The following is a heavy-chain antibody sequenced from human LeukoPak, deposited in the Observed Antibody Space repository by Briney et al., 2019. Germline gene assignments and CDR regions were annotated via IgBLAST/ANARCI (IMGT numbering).Heavy chain of an antibody. CDR1: GFTFSSYA. Sequence: PGGSLRLSCAASGFTFSSYAMSWVRQAPGKGLEWVSAISGSGGSTYYADSVKGRFTISRDNSKNTLYLQMNSLRAEDTAVYYCAKIPISRIMITFGGVYYFDYWGQGTLVTVSS. D-gene: IGHD3-16*01. CDR2: ISGSGGST. CDR3: AKIPISRIMITFGGVYYFDY. V-gene: IGHV3-23*01. J-gene: IGHJ4*02.